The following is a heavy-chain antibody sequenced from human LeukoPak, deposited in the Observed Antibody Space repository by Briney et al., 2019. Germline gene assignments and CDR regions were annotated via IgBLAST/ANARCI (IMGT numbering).Heavy chain of an antibody. D-gene: IGHD6-13*01. Sequence: PSETLSLTCTVSGGSISSYYWSWIRQPPGKGLEWIGYIYYSGSTNYNPSLKSRVTISVDTSKNQFSLKLSSVTAADTAVYYCARIPWIAAAGTVYYYYGMDVWGLGTTVTVSS. CDR1: GGSISSYY. V-gene: IGHV4-59*08. CDR3: ARIPWIAAAGTVYYYYGMDV. J-gene: IGHJ6*02. CDR2: IYYSGST.